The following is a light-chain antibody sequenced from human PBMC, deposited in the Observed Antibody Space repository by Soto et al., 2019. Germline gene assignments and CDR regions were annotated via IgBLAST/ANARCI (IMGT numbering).Light chain of an antibody. Sequence: DIQMTQYPSTLSASXDARVTISXXASQTISSWLAWYQQKPGKAPKLLIYKASTLESGVPSRFSGSGSGTEFTLTISSLQPDDFATYYCQQYNSYLYTFGQGTRLEIK. CDR3: QQYNSYLYT. V-gene: IGKV1-5*03. J-gene: IGKJ5*01. CDR1: QTISSW. CDR2: KAS.